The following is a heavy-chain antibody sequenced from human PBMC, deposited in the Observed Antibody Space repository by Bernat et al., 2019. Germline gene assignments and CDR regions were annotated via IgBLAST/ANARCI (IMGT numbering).Heavy chain of an antibody. CDR2: IIPIFGTA. CDR3: ASVIAARLGYYYYYMDV. CDR1: GGTFSSYA. D-gene: IGHD6-6*01. Sequence: QVQLVQSGAEVKKPGSSVKVSCKASGGTFSSYAISWARQAPGQGLEWMGGIIPIFGTANYAQKFQGRVTITADKSTSTAYMELSSLRSEDTAVYYCASVIAARLGYYYYYMDVWGKGTTVTVSS. V-gene: IGHV1-69*06. J-gene: IGHJ6*03.